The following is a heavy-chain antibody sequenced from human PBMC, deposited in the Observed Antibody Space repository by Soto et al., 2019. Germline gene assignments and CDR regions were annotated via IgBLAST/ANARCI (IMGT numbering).Heavy chain of an antibody. D-gene: IGHD6-6*01. CDR1: GGSFSGYY. CDR2: INHSGST. V-gene: IGHV4-34*01. Sequence: SETLSLTCAVYGGSFSGYYWSWIRQPPGKGLEWIGEINHSGSTNYNPSLKSRVTISVDTSKNQFSLKLSSVTAADTAVYYCARGRQRQLVPPNYYYYGMDVWGQGTTVTVSS. J-gene: IGHJ6*02. CDR3: ARGRQRQLVPPNYYYYGMDV.